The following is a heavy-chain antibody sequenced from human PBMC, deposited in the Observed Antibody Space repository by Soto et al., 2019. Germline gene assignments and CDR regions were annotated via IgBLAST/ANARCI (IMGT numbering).Heavy chain of an antibody. V-gene: IGHV4-59*08. CDR2: VDHSWGS. D-gene: IGHD3-10*01. Sequence: QVQLQESGPGLVKPSETLSLSCTVSGGSISSYYWSWFRQSPGKRMEWIGYVDHSWGSSYNPSLRXXVPXSLDTSKSQFSLKVTSVTATDTAVYYCARQGFGPLHGLVDVWGQGTTVTVSS. J-gene: IGHJ6*02. CDR3: ARQGFGPLHGLVDV. CDR1: GGSISSYY.